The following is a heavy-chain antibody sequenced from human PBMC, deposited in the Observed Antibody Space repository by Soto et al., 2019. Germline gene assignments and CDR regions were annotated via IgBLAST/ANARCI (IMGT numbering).Heavy chain of an antibody. V-gene: IGHV4-31*03. CDR1: RGSISSGGFY. D-gene: IGHD3-22*01. CDR3: ARDGRTSGYYLDY. Sequence: SETLSLTCTVSRGSISSGGFYWSWIRQSPGKGLEWIGFIYANGDSYYNPSLKSRANISLDTSKNKFSLKISSVTVADTAVYYCARDGRTSGYYLDYWGQGTPVTVSS. J-gene: IGHJ4*02. CDR2: IYANGDS.